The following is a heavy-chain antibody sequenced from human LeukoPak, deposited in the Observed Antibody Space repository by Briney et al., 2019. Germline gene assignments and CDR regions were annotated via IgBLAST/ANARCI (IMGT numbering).Heavy chain of an antibody. CDR1: GYILSHHY. CDR3: ASPVGATTVRAFDI. V-gene: IGHV3-72*01. Sequence: PGGPLRLSCAASGYILSHHYMDWVRQAPGKGLEWVGRTRNEANIYTTKYAASVKCRFTISRDDSKSSLYLQMNSLKTEDTAVYYCASPVGATTVRAFDIWGEGTMVTVSS. CDR2: TRNEANIYTT. D-gene: IGHD1-26*01. J-gene: IGHJ3*02.